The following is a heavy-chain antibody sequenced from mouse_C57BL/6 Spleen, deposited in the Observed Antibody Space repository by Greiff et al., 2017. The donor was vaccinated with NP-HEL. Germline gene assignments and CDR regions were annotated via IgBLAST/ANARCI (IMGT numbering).Heavy chain of an antibody. Sequence: EVKLMESGGGLVQPGGSLSLSCAASGFTFTDYYMSWVRQPPGKALEWLGFIRNKANGYTTEYSASVKGRFTISRDNSQSILYLQMNALRAEDSATYYCARSSYDGYPFAYWGQGTLVTVSA. J-gene: IGHJ3*01. V-gene: IGHV7-3*01. CDR3: ARSSYDGYPFAY. CDR1: GFTFTDYY. D-gene: IGHD2-3*01. CDR2: IRNKANGYTT.